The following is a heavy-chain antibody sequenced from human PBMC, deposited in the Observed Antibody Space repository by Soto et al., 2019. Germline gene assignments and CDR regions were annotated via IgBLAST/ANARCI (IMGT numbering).Heavy chain of an antibody. V-gene: IGHV4-4*02. Sequence: PSETLSLTCIVSGGSMSSSNWWNWVRQPPGKGLEWIGETHHSGRTNYNPSLKSRVIISVDESKNHFSLKLSSVTAADTAVYYCARAPYDRSGYPWFDYWGQGTPVTVS. CDR3: ARAPYDRSGYPWFDY. D-gene: IGHD3-22*01. CDR2: THHSGRT. J-gene: IGHJ4*02. CDR1: GGSMSSSNW.